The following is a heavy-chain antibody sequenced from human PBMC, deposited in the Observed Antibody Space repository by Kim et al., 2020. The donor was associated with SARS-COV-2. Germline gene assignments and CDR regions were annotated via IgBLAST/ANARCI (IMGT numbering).Heavy chain of an antibody. Sequence: SETLSLTSVVFGGPFSSYYWSWIRQAPGKGLEWIGEINHSGSTNYNPSLKSRVIISVDTSKKQFSLRLPSVTAADTAVYYCANGGIYYSSDFWGRGTPVTVSS. V-gene: IGHV4-34*01. J-gene: IGHJ4*02. CDR3: ANGGIYYSSDF. D-gene: IGHD2-15*01. CDR2: INHSGST. CDR1: GGPFSSYY.